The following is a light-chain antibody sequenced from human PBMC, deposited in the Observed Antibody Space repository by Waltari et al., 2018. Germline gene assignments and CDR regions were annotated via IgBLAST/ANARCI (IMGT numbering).Light chain of an antibody. J-gene: IGKJ1*01. CDR1: QSVYTK. Sequence: DIQMTQSPSTLSASVGDRVIISCRASQSVYTKLAWYQQKPGKAPKVLIYDASSLEGGVPSRFSGSGSETEFTLTINSLQPEDFATYYCHQYVSRSTFGQGTKVEIK. V-gene: IGKV1-5*01. CDR2: DAS. CDR3: HQYVSRST.